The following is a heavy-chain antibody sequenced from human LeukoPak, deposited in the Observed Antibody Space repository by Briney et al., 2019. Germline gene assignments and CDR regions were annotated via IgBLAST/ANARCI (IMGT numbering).Heavy chain of an antibody. CDR2: ISAYNGNT. CDR3: ARVLDYYGSGRSLYYYYMDV. J-gene: IGHJ6*03. Sequence: ASVKVSCKASGGTFSSYAISWVRQAPGQGLEWMGWISAYNGNTNYAQKLQGRVTMTTDTSTSTAYMELRSLRSDDTAVYYCARVLDYYGSGRSLYYYYMDVWGKGTTVTISS. V-gene: IGHV1-18*01. CDR1: GGTFSSYA. D-gene: IGHD3-10*01.